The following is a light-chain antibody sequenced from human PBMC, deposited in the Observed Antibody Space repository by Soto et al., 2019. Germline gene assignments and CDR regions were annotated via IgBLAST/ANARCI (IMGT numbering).Light chain of an antibody. CDR3: QAWDSSTGV. CDR1: KLGDKY. Sequence: SYELTQPPSLSVSPGQTASITCSGDKLGDKYACWYQQKPGQSPVLVIYQDSKRPSGIPERFSGSNSGNTATLTISGTHAMDEADYYCQAWDSSTGVFGTGTKVTVL. V-gene: IGLV3-1*01. J-gene: IGLJ1*01. CDR2: QDS.